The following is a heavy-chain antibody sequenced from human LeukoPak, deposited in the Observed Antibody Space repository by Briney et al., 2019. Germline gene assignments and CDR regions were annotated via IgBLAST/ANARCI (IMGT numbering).Heavy chain of an antibody. CDR1: GGSISSYY. CDR3: ARRGSSWHYYYYYYMDV. D-gene: IGHD6-13*01. J-gene: IGHJ6*03. CDR2: IYTSGSN. Sequence: PSETLSLTCTVSGGSISSYYWSWIRQPAGKGLEWIGRIYTSGSNNYNPSLKSRVTMSVDTSKNQFSLKLSSVTAADTAMYYCARRGSSWHYYYYYYMDVWGKGTTVTISS. V-gene: IGHV4-4*07.